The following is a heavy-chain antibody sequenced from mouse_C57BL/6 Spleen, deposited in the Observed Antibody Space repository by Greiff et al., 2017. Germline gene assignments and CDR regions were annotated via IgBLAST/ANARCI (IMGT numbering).Heavy chain of an antibody. CDR1: GYTFTDYY. Sequence: EVQLQQSGPELVKPGASVKISCKASGYTFTDYYMNWVKQSHGKSLEWIGDINPNNGGTSYKQKFKGKATLTVDKSSSTAYMELRSLTSEDSAVYYCARELGRTLDYWGQGTTLTVSS. CDR2: INPNNGGT. D-gene: IGHD4-1*01. J-gene: IGHJ2*01. V-gene: IGHV1-26*01. CDR3: ARELGRTLDY.